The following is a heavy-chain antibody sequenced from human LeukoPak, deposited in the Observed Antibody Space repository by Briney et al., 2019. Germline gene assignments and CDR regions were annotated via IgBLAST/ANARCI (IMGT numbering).Heavy chain of an antibody. V-gene: IGHV3-30-3*01. J-gene: IGHJ4*02. D-gene: IGHD3-22*01. CDR2: ISYDGSNK. Sequence: PGGSLRLSCAASGFTFSSYAMHWVRQAPGKGLEWVAVISYDGSNKYYADSVKGRFTISRDNSKNTLYLQMNSLRAEDTAVYYCARSIYDSSGYYNYWGQGTLVTVSS. CDR3: ARSIYDSSGYYNY. CDR1: GFTFSSYA.